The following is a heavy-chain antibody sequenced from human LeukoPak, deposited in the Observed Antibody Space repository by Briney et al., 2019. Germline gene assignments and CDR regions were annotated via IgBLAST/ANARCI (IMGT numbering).Heavy chain of an antibody. CDR1: GGSISSYY. J-gene: IGHJ3*02. V-gene: IGHV4-59*08. CDR2: IYYSGST. D-gene: IGHD4-23*01. Sequence: SETLSLTCTVSGGSISSYYWSWIRQPPGKGLEWIGYIYYSGSTNYNPSLKSRVTISVDTSKNQFSLKLSSVTAADTAVYYCARQRVRWDAFDIWGQGTMVTVSS. CDR3: ARQRVRWDAFDI.